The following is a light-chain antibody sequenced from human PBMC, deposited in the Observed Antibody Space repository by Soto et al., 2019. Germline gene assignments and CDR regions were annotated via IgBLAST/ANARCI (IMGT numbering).Light chain of an antibody. Sequence: VLTQSPATLSLSPGERATLSCRASQSVSSYLAWYQQKPGQAPRLLIYDASNRATGIPARFSGSGSGTDFTLTVSSLEPEDFAVYYCQQRVNWPLTFGGGTKVDIK. CDR3: QQRVNWPLT. CDR1: QSVSSY. V-gene: IGKV3-11*01. CDR2: DAS. J-gene: IGKJ4*01.